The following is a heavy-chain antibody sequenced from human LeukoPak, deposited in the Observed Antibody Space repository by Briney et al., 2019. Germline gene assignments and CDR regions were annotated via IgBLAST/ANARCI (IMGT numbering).Heavy chain of an antibody. CDR1: GGTFSSYA. V-gene: IGHV1-69*01. D-gene: IGHD5-18*01. Sequence: SVKVFCKASGGTFSSYAISWVRQAPGQGLEWMGGIIPIFGTANYAQKFQGRVTITADESTSTAYMELSSLRSEDTAVYYCARGTGTAMVNFDYWGQGTLVTVSS. CDR3: ARGTGTAMVNFDY. CDR2: IIPIFGTA. J-gene: IGHJ4*02.